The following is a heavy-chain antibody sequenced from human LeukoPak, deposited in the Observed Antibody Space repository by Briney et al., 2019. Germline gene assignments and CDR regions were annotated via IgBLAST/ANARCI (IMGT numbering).Heavy chain of an antibody. J-gene: IGHJ6*02. CDR2: ISSSSSTI. Sequence: TGGSLRLSCAASGFTFSSYSMNWVRQAPGKGLEWVSYISSSSSTIYYADSVKGRFTISRDNAKNSLYLQMNNLRDEDTAVFYCARVGYYGSGNYYNYYYGMDVWGQGTTVTVSS. CDR3: ARVGYYGSGNYYNYYYGMDV. V-gene: IGHV3-48*02. CDR1: GFTFSSYS. D-gene: IGHD3-10*01.